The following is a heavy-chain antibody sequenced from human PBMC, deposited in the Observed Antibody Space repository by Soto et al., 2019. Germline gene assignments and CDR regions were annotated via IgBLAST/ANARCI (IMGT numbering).Heavy chain of an antibody. Sequence: PGGSLRLSCAASGFTFSSFAMNWVRQAPGKGLDWVSAISVSGGTTYYADSVKGRFTISRDNSKNTLYLHMHSLRAEDTAVYYCAKAVGIAVAGTVGNYWGQGTLVTVSS. CDR3: AKAVGIAVAGTVGNY. D-gene: IGHD6-19*01. J-gene: IGHJ4*02. V-gene: IGHV3-23*01. CDR2: ISVSGGTT. CDR1: GFTFSSFA.